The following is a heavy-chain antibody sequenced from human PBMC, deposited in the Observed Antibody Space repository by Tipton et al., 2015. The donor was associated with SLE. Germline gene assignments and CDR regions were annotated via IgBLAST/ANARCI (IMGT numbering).Heavy chain of an antibody. CDR3: AKSRGVAAARIQH. CDR2: ITGSGDRT. Sequence: SLRLSCAASGFPFSSYGMSWVRQAPGKGLEWVSAITGSGDRTDYADSVKGRFTISRDNSKNTHYLQMNSLRAEDTAVYYCAKSRGVAAARIQHWGQGTLVTVSS. D-gene: IGHD6-13*01. V-gene: IGHV3-23*01. J-gene: IGHJ1*01. CDR1: GFPFSSYG.